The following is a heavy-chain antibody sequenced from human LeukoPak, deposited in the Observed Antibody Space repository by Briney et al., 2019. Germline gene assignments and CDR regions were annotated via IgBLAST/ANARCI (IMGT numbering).Heavy chain of an antibody. CDR2: IHYSGST. D-gene: IGHD6-19*01. CDR1: GGSLSSSSYY. Sequence: SETLSLTCTVSGGSLSSSSYYWAWIRQPPGKGLEWIGTIHYSGSTYYSSSLKSRVTISVDTSKNQFSLKLSSVTAADTTVYYCARWPSQSNLYSSGWYGDFWGQGTLVTVSS. J-gene: IGHJ4*02. V-gene: IGHV4-39*01. CDR3: ARWPSQSNLYSSGWYGDF.